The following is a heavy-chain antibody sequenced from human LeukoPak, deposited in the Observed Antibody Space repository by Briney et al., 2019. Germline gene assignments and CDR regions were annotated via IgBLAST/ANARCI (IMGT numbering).Heavy chain of an antibody. J-gene: IGHJ4*02. Sequence: AGGSLRLSCAASGFTFSSYAMSWVRQAPGKGLVWVSRINTDGSSTSYADSVKGRFTISRDNAKNTLYLQMNSLRAEDTAVYYCARDRDAWSGDYWGQGTLVTVSS. D-gene: IGHD3-3*01. CDR1: GFTFSSYA. V-gene: IGHV3-74*01. CDR3: ARDRDAWSGDY. CDR2: INTDGSST.